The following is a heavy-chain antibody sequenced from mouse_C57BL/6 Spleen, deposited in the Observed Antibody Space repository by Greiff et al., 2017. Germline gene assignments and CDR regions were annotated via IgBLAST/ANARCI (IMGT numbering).Heavy chain of an antibody. CDR2: IDPSDSET. V-gene: IGHV1-52*01. D-gene: IGHD1-1*01. CDR3: AREGYGSGYYAMDY. CDR1: GYTFTSYW. J-gene: IGHJ4*01. Sequence: VQLQQPGAELVRPGSSVKLSCKASGYTFTSYWMHWVKQRPIQGLEWIGNIDPSDSETHYNQKFKDKATLTVDKSSSTAYMQLSSLTSEDSAVYYCAREGYGSGYYAMDYWGQGTSVTVSS.